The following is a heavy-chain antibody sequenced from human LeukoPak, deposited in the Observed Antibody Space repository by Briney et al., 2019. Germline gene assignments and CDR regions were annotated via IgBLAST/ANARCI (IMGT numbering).Heavy chain of an antibody. Sequence: ASVKVSCKASGYTFTSYGISWVRQAPGQGIEWMGWITAYNGNTNYAQTLQGRVTMTTDTSTSTAYMELRSLRSDATAAYYCAGGQTPSGIVAATSAFDIWGQGTMVTASS. CDR3: AGGQTPSGIVAATSAFDI. V-gene: IGHV1-18*01. J-gene: IGHJ3*02. CDR2: ITAYNGNT. D-gene: IGHD1-26*01. CDR1: GYTFTSYG.